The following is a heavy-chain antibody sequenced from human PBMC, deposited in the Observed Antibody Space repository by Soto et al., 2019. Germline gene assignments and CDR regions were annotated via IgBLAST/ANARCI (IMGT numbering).Heavy chain of an antibody. CDR1: GFTFSSYT. D-gene: IGHD2-8*01. CDR3: ARALIPYCSRNSCRYFDY. Sequence: QVQLVESGGGVVQPGGSLRLSCAASGFTFSSYTMHWVRQAPGKGLEWVAVITSDGNNRLYADSVKGRFSISRDTSKDTLYLQMSSLRPEVSAVYYCARALIPYCSRNSCRYFDYWGQGTLVTVSS. CDR2: ITSDGNNR. V-gene: IGHV3-30-3*01. J-gene: IGHJ4*02.